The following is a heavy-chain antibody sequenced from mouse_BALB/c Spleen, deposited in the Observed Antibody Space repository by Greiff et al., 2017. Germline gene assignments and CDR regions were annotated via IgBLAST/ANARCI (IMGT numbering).Heavy chain of an antibody. CDR3: ARSPLTTVVATDAMDY. Sequence: VQLQQSGAELAKPGASVKMSCKASGYTFTSYWMHWVKQRPGQGLEWIGYINPSTVYTEYNQKFKDKATLTADNSSSTAYMQLSSLTSEDSAVYYCARSPLTTVVATDAMDYWGQGTSVTVSS. CDR1: GYTFTSYW. D-gene: IGHD1-1*01. J-gene: IGHJ4*01. V-gene: IGHV1-7*01. CDR2: INPSTVYT.